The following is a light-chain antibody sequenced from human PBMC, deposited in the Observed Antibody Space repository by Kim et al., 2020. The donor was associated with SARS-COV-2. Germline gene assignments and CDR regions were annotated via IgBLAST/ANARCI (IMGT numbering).Light chain of an antibody. Sequence: GQSGTVSCTGTSGDVGPYGRVSWYQQSPGTAPIRLVLAVSSRPSGVPDRFSGSKSGNTASLTISGLQAEDEAGYYCSSYTTTNTLIFGGGTQLTVL. CDR1: SGDVGPYGR. CDR3: SSYTTTNTLI. CDR2: AVS. J-gene: IGLJ2*01. V-gene: IGLV2-18*02.